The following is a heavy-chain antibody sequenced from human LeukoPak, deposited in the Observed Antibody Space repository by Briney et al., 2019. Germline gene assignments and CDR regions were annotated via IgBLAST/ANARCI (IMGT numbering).Heavy chain of an antibody. D-gene: IGHD3-3*01. Sequence: PSETLSLTCAVYGGSFSGYYWSWIRQPPGKGLEWIGEINHSGSTNYNPSLKSRVTISVDTSKNQFSLKLSSVTAADTAVYYCARGPDFWSGYPNYYYYYGMDVWGQGTTVTVSS. CDR2: INHSGST. CDR1: GGSFSGYY. CDR3: ARGPDFWSGYPNYYYYYGMDV. J-gene: IGHJ6*02. V-gene: IGHV4-34*01.